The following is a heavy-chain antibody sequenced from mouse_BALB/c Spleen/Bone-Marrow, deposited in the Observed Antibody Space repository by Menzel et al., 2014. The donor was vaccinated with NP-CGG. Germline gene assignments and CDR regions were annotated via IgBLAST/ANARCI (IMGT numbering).Heavy chain of an antibody. CDR3: TRPRDGYSFAY. CDR2: IRLKSNNYAT. CDR1: GFTFSNYW. J-gene: IGHJ3*01. V-gene: IGHV6-6*02. D-gene: IGHD2-3*01. Sequence: EVKLVESGGGLVQPGGSMKLSRVASGFTFSNYWMNWVRQSPEKGLEWVAEIRLKSNNYATHYAESVKGRFTISRDDSKSSVYLQMNNLRAEDTGIYYCTRPRDGYSFAYWGQGTLVTVSA.